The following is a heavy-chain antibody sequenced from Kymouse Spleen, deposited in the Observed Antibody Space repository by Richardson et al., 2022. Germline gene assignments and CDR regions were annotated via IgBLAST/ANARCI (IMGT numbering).Heavy chain of an antibody. D-gene: IGHD7-27*02. CDR3: ARGLTGESYYYYYYGMDV. J-gene: IGHJ6*02. CDR1: GFTFSSYG. V-gene: IGHV3-33*01. Sequence: QVQLVESGGGVVQPGRSLRLSCAASGFTFSSYGMHWVRQAPGKGLEWVAVIWYDGSNKYYADSVKGRFTISRDNSKNTLYLQMNSLRAEDTAVYYCARGLTGESYYYYYYGMDVWGQGTTVTVSS. CDR2: IWYDGSNK.